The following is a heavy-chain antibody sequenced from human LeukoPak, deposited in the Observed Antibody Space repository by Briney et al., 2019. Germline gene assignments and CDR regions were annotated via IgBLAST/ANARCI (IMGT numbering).Heavy chain of an antibody. Sequence: PGGSLRLSCVASGFTFSTCGMHWVRQAPGKGLEWVAFTRNDGSDKYYAESVKGRFTISRDNSKNTLYLQMNSLRVEDTAVYYCARGLFLSGYLDAFDIWGQGTVVTVSS. J-gene: IGHJ3*02. CDR2: TRNDGSDK. CDR1: GFTFSTCG. D-gene: IGHD3-22*01. CDR3: ARGLFLSGYLDAFDI. V-gene: IGHV3-30*02.